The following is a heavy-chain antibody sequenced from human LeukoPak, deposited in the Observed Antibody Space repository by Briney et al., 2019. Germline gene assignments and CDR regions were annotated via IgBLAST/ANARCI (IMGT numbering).Heavy chain of an antibody. CDR1: GFTFNTYT. Sequence: GGSLRLSCAASGFTFNTYTMNWVRQAPGKGLEWVSSISSSSSYIHYADSVKGRFTISRDNAKNSLYLQMNSLRAEDTAVYYCARTSDTSGRLYWYFDLWGRGTLVTVSS. CDR2: ISSSSSYI. CDR3: ARTSDTSGRLYWYFDL. J-gene: IGHJ2*01. V-gene: IGHV3-21*01. D-gene: IGHD3-22*01.